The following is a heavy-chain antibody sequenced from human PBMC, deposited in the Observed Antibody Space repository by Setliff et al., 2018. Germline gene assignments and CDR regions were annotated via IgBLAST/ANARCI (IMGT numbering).Heavy chain of an antibody. V-gene: IGHV3-7*01. CDR1: GFTFNNAW. D-gene: IGHD6-19*01. CDR2: IKQEGSER. CDR3: ARSRTGEYSSGWLNWFDP. J-gene: IGHJ5*02. Sequence: PGGSLRLSCAASGFTFNNAWMTWVRQAPGKGLEWVANIKQEGSERYYVDSVKGRFTISRDNSKNTLYLQMGSLRAEDMAVYYCARSRTGEYSSGWLNWFDPWGQGTLVTVSS.